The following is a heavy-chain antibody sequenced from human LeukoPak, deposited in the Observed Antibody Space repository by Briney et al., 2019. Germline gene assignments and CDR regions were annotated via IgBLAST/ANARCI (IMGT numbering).Heavy chain of an antibody. J-gene: IGHJ3*02. CDR3: AREVSPDAFDI. CDR2: IYYSGST. CDR1: GGSISSYY. V-gene: IGHV4-59*01. Sequence: SETLSLTXTVSGGSISSYYWSWIGQPPGKGLEWIGYIYYSGSTNYNPSLKSRVTISVDTSKNQFSLKLSSVTAADTAVYYCAREVSPDAFDIWGQGTMVTVSS.